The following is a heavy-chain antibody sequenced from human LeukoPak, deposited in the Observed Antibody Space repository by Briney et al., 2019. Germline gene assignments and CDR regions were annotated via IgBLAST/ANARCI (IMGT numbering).Heavy chain of an antibody. CDR3: AKDAQRGFDYSNSLES. CDR2: IWSDGTEK. V-gene: IGHV3-33*06. D-gene: IGHD4-11*01. CDR1: GFTFSSYG. J-gene: IGHJ5*01. Sequence: PGGSLRLSCAASGFTFSSYGMHWVRQVPGKGLEWVAVIWSDGTEKYYGDAVKGRFTISRDNSMKTLYLQMNSLRGDDTAVYYCAKDAQRGFDYSNSLESWGQGTLVTVSS.